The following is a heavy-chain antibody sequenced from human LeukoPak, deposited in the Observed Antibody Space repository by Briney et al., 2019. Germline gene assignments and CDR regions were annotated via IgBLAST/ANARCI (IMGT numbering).Heavy chain of an antibody. CDR2: IYTSGST. J-gene: IGHJ5*02. CDR1: GGSISSYY. CDR3: ARGGTVVPAAHTWFDP. Sequence: SETLSLTCTVSGGSISSYYWSWIRQPAGKGLEWNGRIYTSGSTNYNPSLKSRVTMSVDTSKNQFSLKLSSVTAADTAVYYCARGGTVVPAAHTWFDPWGQGTLVTVSS. D-gene: IGHD2-2*01. V-gene: IGHV4-4*07.